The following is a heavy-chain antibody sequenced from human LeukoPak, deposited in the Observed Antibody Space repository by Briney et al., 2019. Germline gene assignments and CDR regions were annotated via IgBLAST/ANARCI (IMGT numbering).Heavy chain of an antibody. CDR2: ISRSSSAI. CDR1: GFTFSRYI. CDR3: ARDSGTYSTQY. J-gene: IGHJ4*02. D-gene: IGHD1-26*01. V-gene: IGHV3-48*02. Sequence: GGSLRLSCAATGFTFSRYIMNWVRQAPGKGLEWVSYISRSSSAIYYADSVKGRLTISRDDGKNSLYLQMNSLRDGDTAVYFCARDSGTYSTQYWGQGTLVTVSS.